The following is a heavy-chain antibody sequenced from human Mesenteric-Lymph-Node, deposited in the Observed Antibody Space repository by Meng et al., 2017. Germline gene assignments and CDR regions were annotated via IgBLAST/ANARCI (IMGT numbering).Heavy chain of an antibody. CDR2: INHSGST. V-gene: IGHV4-34*01. D-gene: IGHD1-1*01. Sequence: SETLSLTCAVYGGSFSGYYWSWIRQPPGKGLEWIGEINHSGSTNYNPSLKSRVTISVDTSKNQFSLKLSSVTAADTAVYYCARDPAGYGKGYYFDYWGQGTLVTVSS. CDR3: ARDPAGYGKGYYFDY. J-gene: IGHJ4*02. CDR1: GGSFSGYY.